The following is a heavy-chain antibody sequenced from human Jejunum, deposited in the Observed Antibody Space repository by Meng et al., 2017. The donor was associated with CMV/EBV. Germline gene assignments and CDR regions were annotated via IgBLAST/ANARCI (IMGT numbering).Heavy chain of an antibody. CDR3: ARGEYELLFGAFDI. J-gene: IGHJ3*02. D-gene: IGHD3-10*01. Sequence: SGFNVGAYGTAWVRQAPGKGLEWVASMKEDGSEIHYVDSVKGRFTISRDNAKNSLYLQMNTLRVEDTALYYCARGEYELLFGAFDIWGQGTVVTVSS. V-gene: IGHV3-7*01. CDR2: MKEDGSEI. CDR1: GFNVGAYG.